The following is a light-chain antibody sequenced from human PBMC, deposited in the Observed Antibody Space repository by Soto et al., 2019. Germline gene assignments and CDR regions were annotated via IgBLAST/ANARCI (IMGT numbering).Light chain of an antibody. Sequence: EIVMTQSPATLSVSPGERVTLSCRASQFISNSLAWYQQRPGQPPRLLIYGASTRAAGISARFSGSGSGTEFTLTISSLQSEDFAIYYCQPYNNWPLTFGGGTKVDIK. CDR3: QPYNNWPLT. CDR1: QFISNS. V-gene: IGKV3-15*01. J-gene: IGKJ4*01. CDR2: GAS.